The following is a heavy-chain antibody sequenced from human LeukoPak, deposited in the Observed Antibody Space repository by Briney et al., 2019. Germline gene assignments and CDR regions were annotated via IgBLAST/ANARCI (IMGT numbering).Heavy chain of an antibody. V-gene: IGHV4-61*02. CDR2: IYTSGST. CDR1: GGSISSGSYY. D-gene: IGHD2-2*01. Sequence: LSETLSLTCTVSGGSISSGSYYWSWIRQPAGKGLEWIGRIYTSGSTNYNPSLKSRVTISVDTSKNQFSLKLSSVTAADTAVYYCARDGTCSSTSCLRGDYMDVWGKGTTVTVSS. J-gene: IGHJ6*03. CDR3: ARDGTCSSTSCLRGDYMDV.